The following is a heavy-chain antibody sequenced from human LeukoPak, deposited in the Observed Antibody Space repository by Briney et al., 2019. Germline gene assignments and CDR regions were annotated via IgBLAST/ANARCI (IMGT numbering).Heavy chain of an antibody. CDR3: AREGPLWFGELLHYYYYYGMDV. J-gene: IGHJ6*02. CDR2: IKQDGSEK. V-gene: IGHV3-7*01. D-gene: IGHD3-10*01. Sequence: GGSLRLSCAASGFTFSSYWMSWVRQAPGKGLEWVANIKQDGSEKYYVDSVKGRFTISRDNAKNSLYLQMNSLRAEDTAVYYCAREGPLWFGELLHYYYYYGMDVWGQGTTVTVSS. CDR1: GFTFSSYW.